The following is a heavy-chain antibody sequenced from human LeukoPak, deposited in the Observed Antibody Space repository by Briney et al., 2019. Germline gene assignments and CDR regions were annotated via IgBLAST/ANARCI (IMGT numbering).Heavy chain of an antibody. CDR3: ARPLTGTTTVFDY. CDR1: GFTFSSYG. CDR2: ISYDGSNK. J-gene: IGHJ4*02. D-gene: IGHD1-7*01. V-gene: IGHV3-30*03. Sequence: GGSLRLSCAASGFTFSSYGMHWVRQAPGKGLEWVAVISYDGSNKYYADSVKGRFTISRDNSKNTLYLQMNSLRAEDTAVYYCARPLTGTTTVFDYWGQGTLVTVSS.